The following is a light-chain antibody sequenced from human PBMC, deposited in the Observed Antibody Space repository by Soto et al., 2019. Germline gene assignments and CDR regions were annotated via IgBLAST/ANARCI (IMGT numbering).Light chain of an antibody. Sequence: IVLTQSPGTLSLSPGEGASLSCRASQSVYSNYLAWYQHKPGRSPRLLIYHSSTRAAGTPDRFSGSGSGTDFALTISRLEPEDFAVYYCQQYGDPPYTFGQGTRVEI. CDR1: QSVYSNY. CDR2: HSS. V-gene: IGKV3-20*01. J-gene: IGKJ2*01. CDR3: QQYGDPPYT.